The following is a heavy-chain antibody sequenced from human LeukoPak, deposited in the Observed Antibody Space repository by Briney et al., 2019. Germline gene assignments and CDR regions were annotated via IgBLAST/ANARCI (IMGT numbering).Heavy chain of an antibody. CDR3: ARRYGSNYGPLAF. CDR2: IGTAGDT. CDR1: GFTFSTHD. D-gene: IGHD5-18*01. J-gene: IGHJ4*02. V-gene: IGHV3-13*01. Sequence: LAGGSLTLSCAASGFTFSTHDMHWVRQATGKGLEWVSAIGTAGDTYYPGSVKGRFTVSREDGKNSLYLQMNSLRAGDTAVYYCARRYGSNYGPLAFWGQGTLVTVSS.